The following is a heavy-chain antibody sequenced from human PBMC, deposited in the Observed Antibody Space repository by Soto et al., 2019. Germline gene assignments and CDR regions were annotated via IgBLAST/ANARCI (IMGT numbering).Heavy chain of an antibody. Sequence: GGSLRLSCAASGFTFSSYAMNWVRQAPGKGLEWVSVISVSCGSTYYADSVKGRFTISRDNSKNTLYLQMNSLRAEDTAVYYCASRSSGWYFDYWGQGTLVTVSS. CDR2: ISVSCGST. CDR1: GFTFSSYA. D-gene: IGHD6-19*01. CDR3: ASRSSGWYFDY. J-gene: IGHJ4*02. V-gene: IGHV3-23*01.